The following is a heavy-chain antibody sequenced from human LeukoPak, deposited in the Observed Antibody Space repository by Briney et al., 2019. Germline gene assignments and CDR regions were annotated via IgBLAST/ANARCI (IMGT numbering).Heavy chain of an antibody. D-gene: IGHD2-21*02. Sequence: ASVKVSCKASGYTFTSYGISWVRQAPGQGLEWMGWISAYNGNTNYAQKLQGRVTMTTDTSTSTAYMELRSLRSDDTAVYYCAREIPLCGGDCYTFDYWGQGTLVTVSS. CDR1: GYTFTSYG. CDR2: ISAYNGNT. CDR3: AREIPLCGGDCYTFDY. J-gene: IGHJ4*02. V-gene: IGHV1-18*01.